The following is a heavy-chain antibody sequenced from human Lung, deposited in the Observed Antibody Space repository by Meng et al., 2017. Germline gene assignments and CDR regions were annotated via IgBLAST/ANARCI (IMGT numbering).Heavy chain of an antibody. Sequence: EPAPVRVKPPGTLSLTRAVSGAPTIGCNGWSWVRQPPGKGLEWIGEISHSGNTNYSPSFRGRVTMSVGRSRDQFSLELNSVTAADTAVYFCARNGAYCLHSWGQGTLVTVSS. CDR1: GAPTIGCNG. D-gene: IGHD4-17*01. V-gene: IGHV4-4*01. CDR2: ISHSGNT. CDR3: ARNGAYCLHS. J-gene: IGHJ4*02.